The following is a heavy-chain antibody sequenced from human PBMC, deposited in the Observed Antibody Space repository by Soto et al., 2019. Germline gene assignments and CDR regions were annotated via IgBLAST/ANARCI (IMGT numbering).Heavy chain of an antibody. D-gene: IGHD3-10*01. V-gene: IGHV3-53*01. CDR2: IYSTGTT. CDR3: AKDGRGSGSHYNSFGY. CDR1: GFTVGNNY. Sequence: EVQLVESGGGLIQPGGSLKLSCAASGFTVGNNYMSWVRQAPGKGLEWVSLIYSTGTTKYADSVKGRFTVSRDNAKNKLYLLMNSLRAEDTAVYYCAKDGRGSGSHYNSFGYWGQGTLVTVSS. J-gene: IGHJ4*02.